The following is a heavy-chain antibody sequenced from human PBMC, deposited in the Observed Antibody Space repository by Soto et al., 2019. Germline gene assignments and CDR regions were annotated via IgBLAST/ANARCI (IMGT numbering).Heavy chain of an antibody. V-gene: IGHV3-30*03. J-gene: IGHJ5*02. CDR3: SRGIKGGLDA. Sequence: QVQLAESGGGVVQPGRSLRLSCATSGFVSNDYDIHWVRQAPGKGLAWLASISYDGSNKYYADSVKGRFTTSRDNSKNTLSLQINSLGAEDTAVYYCSRGIKGGLDAWGPGTLVTVSS. D-gene: IGHD2-21*01. CDR2: ISYDGSNK. CDR1: GFVSNDYD.